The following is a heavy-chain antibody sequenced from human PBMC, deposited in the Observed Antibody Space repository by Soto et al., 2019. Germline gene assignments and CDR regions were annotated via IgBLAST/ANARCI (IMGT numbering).Heavy chain of an antibody. CDR2: IIPISGTV. J-gene: IGHJ6*02. D-gene: IGHD2-2*01. V-gene: IGHV1-69*01. CDR3: ARSQGSSTSLEIYYYSDYGVDV. Sequence: QVQMVQSGAEVKQHGSSVKVSCKASGGTFSSYAISWMRQAPGQGLEWMGGIIPISGTVHYAQKFQGRVTITADESTSTDYMELSSLRSEDTALYYCARSQGSSTSLEIYYYSDYGVDVWGQGTRVNVSS. CDR1: GGTFSSYA.